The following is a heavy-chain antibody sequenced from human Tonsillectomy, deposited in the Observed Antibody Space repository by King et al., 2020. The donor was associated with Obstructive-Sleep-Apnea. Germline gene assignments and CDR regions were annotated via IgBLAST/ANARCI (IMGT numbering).Heavy chain of an antibody. CDR3: ARDNHGLDV. V-gene: IGHV3-9*01. CDR1: GFTFDDYA. CDR2: ISGNSYSR. Sequence: VQLVESGGGLVQPGRSLRLSCAASGFTFDDYAMHWVRQAPGKGLEWVSGISGNSYSREYADSVKGRFTISRDNAKNSPYLQMNSLRAEDTASYYCARDNHGLDVWGQGTTVTVSS. J-gene: IGHJ6*02.